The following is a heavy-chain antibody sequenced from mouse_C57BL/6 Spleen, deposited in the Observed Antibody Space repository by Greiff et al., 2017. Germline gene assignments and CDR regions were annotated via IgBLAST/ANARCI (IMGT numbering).Heavy chain of an antibody. CDR2: IYPRSCNT. Sequence: QVQLQQSGAELARPGASVKLSCKASGYTFTSYGISWVKQRTGQGLEWIGEIYPRSCNTYYNEKFKGMATLTADKSSSTAYMELRSLTSEDSAVYFCARLGVLYFDYWGQGTTLTVSS. V-gene: IGHV1-81*01. CDR1: GYTFTSYG. CDR3: ARLGVLYFDY. J-gene: IGHJ2*01. D-gene: IGHD4-1*01.